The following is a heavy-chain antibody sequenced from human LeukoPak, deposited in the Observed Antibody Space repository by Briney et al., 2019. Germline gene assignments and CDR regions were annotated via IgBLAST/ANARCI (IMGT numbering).Heavy chain of an antibody. Sequence: SETLSLTCTVSGGSISSGSYYWSWIRQPAGKGLEWLGRIYTSGSTNYNPSLKSRVTISVDTSKNQFSLKLSSVTAADTAVYYCARDGEYYDSSGIDYWGQGTLVTVSS. CDR3: ARDGEYYDSSGIDY. V-gene: IGHV4-61*02. J-gene: IGHJ4*02. D-gene: IGHD3-22*01. CDR2: IYTSGST. CDR1: GGSISSGSYY.